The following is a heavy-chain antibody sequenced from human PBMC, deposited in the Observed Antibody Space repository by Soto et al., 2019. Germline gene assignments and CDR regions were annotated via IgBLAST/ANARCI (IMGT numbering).Heavy chain of an antibody. CDR3: AETRRSSTRCYPYFEY. V-gene: IGHV3-23*01. CDR2: ISGSGGST. J-gene: IGHJ4*02. CDR1: GFTFSSYA. D-gene: IGHD2-2*01. Sequence: GGSLRLSCAASGFTFSSYAMSWVRQAPGKGLEWVSAISGSGGSTYYADSVKGRFTISRDNSKNTLYLQMNSLRAEDTAVYYCAETRRSSTRCYPYFEYWGQGTLVTVSS.